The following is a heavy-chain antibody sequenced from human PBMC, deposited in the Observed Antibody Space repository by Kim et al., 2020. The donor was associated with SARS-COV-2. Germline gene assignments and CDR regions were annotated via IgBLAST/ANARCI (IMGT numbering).Heavy chain of an antibody. Sequence: ASVKVSRKASGYTFTSYAMHWVRQAPGQRLEWMGWINAGNGNTKYSQKFQGRVTITRDTSASTAYMELSSLRSEDTAVYYCASSRTYYYDSSGYYIFDYWGQGTLVTVSS. CDR1: GYTFTSYA. CDR3: ASSRTYYYDSSGYYIFDY. J-gene: IGHJ4*02. D-gene: IGHD3-22*01. V-gene: IGHV1-3*01. CDR2: INAGNGNT.